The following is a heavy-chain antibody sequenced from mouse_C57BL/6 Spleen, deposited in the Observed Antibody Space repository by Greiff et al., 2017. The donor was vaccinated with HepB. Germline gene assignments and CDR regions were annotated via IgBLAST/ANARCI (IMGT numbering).Heavy chain of an antibody. CDR3: ARDRGTRGYFDY. D-gene: IGHD3-3*01. Sequence: EVQRVESEGGLVQPGSSMKLSCTASGFTFSDYYMAWVRQVPEKGLEWVANINYDGSSTYYLDSLKSRFIISRDNAKNILYLQMSSLKSEDTATYYCARDRGTRGYFDYWGQGTTLTVSS. CDR1: GFTFSDYY. CDR2: INYDGSST. V-gene: IGHV5-16*01. J-gene: IGHJ2*01.